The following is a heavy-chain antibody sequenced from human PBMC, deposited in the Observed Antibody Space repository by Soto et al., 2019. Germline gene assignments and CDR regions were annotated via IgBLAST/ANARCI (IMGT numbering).Heavy chain of an antibody. J-gene: IGHJ4*02. CDR2: IIPIFGTA. CDR1: GGTFSSYA. Sequence: SVKVSCKASGGTFSSYAISWVRQAPGQGLEWMGGIIPIFGTANYAQKFRGRVTITADESTSTAYMELSSLRSEDTAVYYCARSLSSGYYWEYYFDYWGQGTLVTVSS. D-gene: IGHD3-22*01. V-gene: IGHV1-69*13. CDR3: ARSLSSGYYWEYYFDY.